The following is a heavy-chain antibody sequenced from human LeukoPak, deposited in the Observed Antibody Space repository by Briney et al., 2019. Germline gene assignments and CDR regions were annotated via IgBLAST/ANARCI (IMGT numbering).Heavy chain of an antibody. CDR1: GYTFTSYG. CDR2: ISAYNGNT. D-gene: IGHD6-13*01. CDR3: ARDNRYSSTQYNWFDP. Sequence: GASVKVSCKASGYTFTSYGISWVRQAPGQGLEWMGWISAYNGNTNYAQKLQGRVTMTTDTSTSTAYMELSRLRSDDTAVYYCARDNRYSSTQYNWFDPWGQGTLVTVSS. J-gene: IGHJ5*02. V-gene: IGHV1-18*01.